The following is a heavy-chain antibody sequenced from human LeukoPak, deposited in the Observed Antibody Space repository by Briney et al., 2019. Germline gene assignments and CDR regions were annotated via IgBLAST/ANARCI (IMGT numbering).Heavy chain of an antibody. D-gene: IGHD3-16*01. Sequence: GGSLRLSCAASGFTFSSYVMSWVRQAPGTGLECVSTISAAGGATYYADSVKGRFTISRDNSKNTLYLQMNSLRAEDTAVYYCARHGGGIMAPYYFDYWGQGTLVTVSS. J-gene: IGHJ4*02. CDR3: ARHGGGIMAPYYFDY. CDR2: ISAAGGAT. CDR1: GFTFSSYV. V-gene: IGHV3-23*01.